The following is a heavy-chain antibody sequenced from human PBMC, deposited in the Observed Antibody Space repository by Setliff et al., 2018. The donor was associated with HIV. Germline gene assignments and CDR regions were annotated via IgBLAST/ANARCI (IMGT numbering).Heavy chain of an antibody. CDR3: AREKSPVLEYFDWLKPRHVFDV. Sequence: SVKVSCKTSGGTFNTYPIAWVRQAPGQGLEWMGGIAPNLRMPNYIQKFKGRLTITADESTSTVYMGLTNLRSEDTAMYCCAREKSPVLEYFDWLKPRHVFDVWGQGTVVTVSS. CDR1: GGTFNTYP. CDR2: IAPNLRMP. D-gene: IGHD3-9*01. J-gene: IGHJ3*01. V-gene: IGHV1-69*10.